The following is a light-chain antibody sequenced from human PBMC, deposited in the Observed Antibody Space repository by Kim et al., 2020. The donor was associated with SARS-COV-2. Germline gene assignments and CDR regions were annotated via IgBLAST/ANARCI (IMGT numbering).Light chain of an antibody. CDR3: QVWDSGTAV. Sequence: VALGQTARSTCGGDDIGSKLVHWYQQRPGQAPVLVIYRDNDRPSGIPERISGSNSRNTATLTLSGAQAGDEADYYCQVWDSGTAVFGGGTQLTVL. CDR2: RDN. CDR1: DIGSKL. V-gene: IGLV3-9*01. J-gene: IGLJ3*02.